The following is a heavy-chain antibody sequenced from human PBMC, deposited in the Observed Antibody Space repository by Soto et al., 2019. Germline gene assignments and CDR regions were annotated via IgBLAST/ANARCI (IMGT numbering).Heavy chain of an antibody. D-gene: IGHD1-26*01. CDR2: ISGSGDST. CDR3: AKRAWGYFYFDY. J-gene: IGHJ4*02. Sequence: SLALPCSASGVTFSSYAMRWVRQAPGKGLEWVSVISGSGDSTFYADSVKGRFTISRDNSKNTLYLQMNSLRAEDTAVYYCAKRAWGYFYFDYWGQGTLVTVSS. V-gene: IGHV3-23*01. CDR1: GVTFSSYA.